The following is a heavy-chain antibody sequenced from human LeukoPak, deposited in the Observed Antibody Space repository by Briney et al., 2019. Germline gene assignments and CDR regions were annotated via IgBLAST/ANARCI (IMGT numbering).Heavy chain of an antibody. J-gene: IGHJ5*02. V-gene: IGHV4-59*01. D-gene: IGHD3-22*01. CDR3: ARSNPYDSSGYLNWFDP. CDR1: GGSISNYY. CDR2: THYSGTT. Sequence: SETLSLTCGVSGGSISNYYWSWLRQPPEKVLEWIGYTHYSGTTDHNPSLKSRLTISIDTSKNQFSLKLTSVTAADTAVYYCARSNPYDSSGYLNWFDPWGQGTLVTVSS.